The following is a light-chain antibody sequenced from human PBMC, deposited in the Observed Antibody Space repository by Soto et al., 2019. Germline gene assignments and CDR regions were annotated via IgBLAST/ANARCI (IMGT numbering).Light chain of an antibody. Sequence: QAVVTQPPAASGTPGQRVTISCSGSSSNIGINTVNWYQQLPGTAPKLLIFSSYQRPSGVPDRFSGSKSGTSASLAISGLQSDDEADYYGATCDDSLNGLWVFGGGTKLTVL. J-gene: IGLJ3*02. CDR3: ATCDDSLNGLWV. CDR1: SSNIGINT. V-gene: IGLV1-44*01. CDR2: SSY.